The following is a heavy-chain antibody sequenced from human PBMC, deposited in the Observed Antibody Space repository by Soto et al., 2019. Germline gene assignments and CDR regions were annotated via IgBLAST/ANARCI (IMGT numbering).Heavy chain of an antibody. CDR2: IIPILGIA. D-gene: IGHD6-13*01. CDR1: GGTFSSYT. Sequence: SVKVSCKASGGTFSSYTISWVRQAPGQGLEWMGRIIPILGIANYAQKFQGRVTITADKSTSTAYMELSSLRSEDTAVYYCARPKYSSSWSFDYWGQGTLVTVSS. V-gene: IGHV1-69*02. J-gene: IGHJ4*02. CDR3: ARPKYSSSWSFDY.